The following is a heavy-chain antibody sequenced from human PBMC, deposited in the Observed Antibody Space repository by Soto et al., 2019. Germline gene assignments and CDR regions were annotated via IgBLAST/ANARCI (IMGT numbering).Heavy chain of an antibody. CDR2: IYHSGST. J-gene: IGHJ4*02. Sequence: QLQLQESGSGLVKPSQTLSLTCAVSGGSISSGGYSWSWLRQPPGKGLEWIGYIYHSGSTYYNPSLKSRVTIAVDRSKNQFSLKLSSVTAADTAVYYCARGGLDYDSSGLDYWGQGTLVTVSS. CDR1: GGSISSGGYS. V-gene: IGHV4-30-2*01. D-gene: IGHD3-22*01. CDR3: ARGGLDYDSSGLDY.